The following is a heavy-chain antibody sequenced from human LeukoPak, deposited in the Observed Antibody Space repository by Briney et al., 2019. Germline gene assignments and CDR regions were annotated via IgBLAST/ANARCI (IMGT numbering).Heavy chain of an antibody. CDR1: GFTFSAYE. J-gene: IGHJ3*02. D-gene: IGHD4-23*01. V-gene: IGHV3-48*03. CDR3: ARDTLEYSNSPDALDI. CDR2: IGSSGSTV. Sequence: GGSLRLSCAASGFTFSAYEMNWVRQAPGKGLEWVSYIGSSGSTVYYADSVKGRFTISRDNAKNSLYMQMESLRGEDTAIYYCARDTLEYSNSPDALDIWGQGTMVTVSS.